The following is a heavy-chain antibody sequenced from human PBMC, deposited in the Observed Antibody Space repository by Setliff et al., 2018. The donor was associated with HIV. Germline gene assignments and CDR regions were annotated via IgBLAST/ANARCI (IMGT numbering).Heavy chain of an antibody. CDR1: GGSISSSGYY. CDR2: IYYSGST. J-gene: IGHJ4*02. Sequence: PSETLSLTCTVSGGSISSSGYYWGWIRQPPGKGLEWIGSIYYSGSTYYNPSLKSRVTISLDTSKNHFSLRLSSVTAADTAVYYCARDTYDSRGYFFGYWGQGTLVTVSS. V-gene: IGHV4-39*02. CDR3: ARDTYDSRGYFFGY. D-gene: IGHD3-22*01.